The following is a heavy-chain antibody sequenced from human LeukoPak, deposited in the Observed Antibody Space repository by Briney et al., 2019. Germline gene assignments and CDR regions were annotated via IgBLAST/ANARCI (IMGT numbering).Heavy chain of an antibody. D-gene: IGHD6-19*01. CDR3: ARVVRYSSGPLTDLFPYSFDY. V-gene: IGHV4-59*01. Sequence: PSETLSLTCTVSGGSISSYYWSWIRQPPGKGLEWIGYIYYSGSTNYNPSLKSRVTISVDTSKNQFSLKLSSVTAADTAVYYCARVVRYSSGPLTDLFPYSFDYWGQGTLVTVSS. CDR1: GGSISSYY. CDR2: IYYSGST. J-gene: IGHJ4*02.